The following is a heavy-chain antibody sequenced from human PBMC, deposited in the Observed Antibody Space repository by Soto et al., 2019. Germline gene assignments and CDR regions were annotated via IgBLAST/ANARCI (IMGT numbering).Heavy chain of an antibody. Sequence: SETLSLTCTVSGGSISSYYWSWIRQPPGKGLEWNGYIYYSGSTNYNPSLKSRVTISVDTSKNQFSLKLSSMTAADTAVYYCARDGPREAVAGSDYFDYWGQGTLVTVSS. CDR2: IYYSGST. CDR3: ARDGPREAVAGSDYFDY. V-gene: IGHV4-59*01. J-gene: IGHJ4*02. CDR1: GGSISSYY. D-gene: IGHD6-19*01.